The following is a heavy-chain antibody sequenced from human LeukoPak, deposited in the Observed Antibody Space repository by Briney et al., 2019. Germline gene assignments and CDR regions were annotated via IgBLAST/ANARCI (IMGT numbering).Heavy chain of an antibody. Sequence: ASVKVSCKASGYTFTSYDINWVRQATGQGLEWMGWMNPNSGNTGYAQKFQGRVTMSRNTSISTDYMELSSLRSEDTAVYYCARASRSEGWFDPWGQGTLVTVSS. V-gene: IGHV1-8*01. CDR1: GYTFTSYD. CDR2: MNPNSGNT. J-gene: IGHJ5*02. CDR3: ARASRSEGWFDP.